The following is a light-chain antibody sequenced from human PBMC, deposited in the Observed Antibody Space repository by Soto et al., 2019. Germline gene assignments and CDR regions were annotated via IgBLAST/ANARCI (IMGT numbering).Light chain of an antibody. CDR1: SSDVGGYNY. V-gene: IGLV2-14*01. J-gene: IGLJ1*01. CDR2: EVN. CDR3: RSYATWTTNHV. Sequence: QSVLTQPASVSGSPGQSITISCTGTSSDVGGYNYVSWYQQHPGNAPKLIIYEVNNRPSGVSNRFSGSKSGHTASLTISGLQADDEAVYYCRSYATWTTNHVFGNGTKVTV.